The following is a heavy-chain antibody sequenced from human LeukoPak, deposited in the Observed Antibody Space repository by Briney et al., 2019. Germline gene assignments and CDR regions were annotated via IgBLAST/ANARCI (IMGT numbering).Heavy chain of an antibody. CDR1: GGSISSSSYY. D-gene: IGHD3-22*01. CDR2: IDYRGST. Sequence: PSETLSLTCTVSGGSISSSSYYWGWIRQPPGKGLEWIGSIDYRGSTYYNPSINSRATISLVTSKYQFSLKLSSVTAADTAVYYCARSRWLSDPYFDYWGQGTLVTVSS. V-gene: IGHV4-39*07. J-gene: IGHJ4*02. CDR3: ARSRWLSDPYFDY.